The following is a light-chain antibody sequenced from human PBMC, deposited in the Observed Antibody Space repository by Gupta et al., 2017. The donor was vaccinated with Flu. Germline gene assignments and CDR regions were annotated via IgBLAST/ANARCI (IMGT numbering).Light chain of an antibody. J-gene: IGKJ4*01. Sequence: VSPGGPAPMSCRSSLSLLHGNRHNYLDWYLQRPGQSPQLLIYFGSQRASGVPDRFSGSGSGTDFALNRSRVETEDVGTYHCIQSLAANTFDEGTKVGMK. CDR2: FGS. V-gene: IGKV2-28*01. CDR1: LSLLHGNRHNY. CDR3: IQSLAANT.